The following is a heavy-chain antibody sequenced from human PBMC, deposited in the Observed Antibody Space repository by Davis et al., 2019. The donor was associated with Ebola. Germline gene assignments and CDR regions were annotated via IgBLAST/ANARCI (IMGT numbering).Heavy chain of an antibody. CDR1: GFTFSIYA. D-gene: IGHD3/OR15-3a*01. CDR2: IKSKADGETA. V-gene: IGHV3-15*05. CDR3: TTRGHYGLENTDY. J-gene: IGHJ4*02. Sequence: PGGSLRLSCAASGFTFSIYAMTWVRQAPGKGLEWVGRIKSKADGETADYAAPVKGRFAISRDDSKNTVHVHMRNLKTEDTGMYYCTTRGHYGLENTDYWGQGTLVTVSS.